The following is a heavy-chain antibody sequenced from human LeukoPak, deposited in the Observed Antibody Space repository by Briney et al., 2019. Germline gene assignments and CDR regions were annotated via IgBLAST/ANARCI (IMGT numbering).Heavy chain of an antibody. J-gene: IGHJ4*02. CDR3: ARDFSKWLRFGGRSCDY. D-gene: IGHD5-12*01. V-gene: IGHV1-18*01. Sequence: ASVKVSCKASGYTFTSYGISWVQQAPGQGLEWMGWISAYNGNTNYAQKLQGRVTMTTDKSTSTAYMELRSLRSDDTAVYCCARDFSKWLRFGGRSCDYWGQGTLVTVSS. CDR2: ISAYNGNT. CDR1: GYTFTSYG.